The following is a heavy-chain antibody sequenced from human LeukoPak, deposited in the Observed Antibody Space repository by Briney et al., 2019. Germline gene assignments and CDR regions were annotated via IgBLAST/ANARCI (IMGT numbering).Heavy chain of an antibody. D-gene: IGHD3-22*01. V-gene: IGHV1-69*05. CDR2: IIPIFVTA. Sequence: SLKVSCEASGGTFSSYAISWVRHAPGQGLEWMGGIIPIFVTANNAQKFQGRVTITTDDTTSTAYMELRSLRSEDTAVYYCEAYYDSSGYYSNWFDPWGQGTLVTVSS. CDR3: EAYYDSSGYYSNWFDP. CDR1: GGTFSSYA. J-gene: IGHJ5*02.